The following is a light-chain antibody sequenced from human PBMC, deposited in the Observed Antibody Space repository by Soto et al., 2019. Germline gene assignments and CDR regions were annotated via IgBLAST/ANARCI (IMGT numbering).Light chain of an antibody. V-gene: IGKV1-39*01. CDR2: AAS. J-gene: IGKJ4*01. CDR1: QSIRRS. CDR3: LQVNSFPLS. Sequence: DIQVTQSPSSLSASVADRVTITCRASQSIRRSLNWYQQKPGKAPNLLIYAASSLQTGVPSRFTGSGSGTDFTLTITSLQPEDFATYYCLQVNSFPLSFGGGTKVDI.